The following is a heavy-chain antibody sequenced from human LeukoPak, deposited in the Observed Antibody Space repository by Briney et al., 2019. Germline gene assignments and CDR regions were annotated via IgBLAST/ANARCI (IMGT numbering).Heavy chain of an antibody. D-gene: IGHD3-10*01. CDR3: AKENYGSGSYYNPFFYCYYYMDV. J-gene: IGHJ6*03. V-gene: IGHV3-23*01. Sequence: GGSLRLSCAPSGFTFSSYAMSWVRQAPGKGLEWVSAISGSGGSTYYADSVKGRFTISRDNSKNTLYLQMNSLRAEDTAVYYCAKENYGSGSYYNPFFYCYYYMDVWGKGSTVIVSS. CDR1: GFTFSSYA. CDR2: ISGSGGST.